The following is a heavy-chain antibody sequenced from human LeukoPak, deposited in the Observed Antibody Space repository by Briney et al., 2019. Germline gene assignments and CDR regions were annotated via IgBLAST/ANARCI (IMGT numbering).Heavy chain of an antibody. CDR1: GGSISSHY. CDR2: IYYSGST. V-gene: IGHV4-59*11. Sequence: SETLSLTCTVSGGSISSHYWSWIRQPPGKGLEWIGYIYYSGSTNYNPSLKSRVTISVDTSKNQFSLKLSSVTAADTAVYYCGRGPGTAIDYWGQGTLVTVSS. J-gene: IGHJ4*02. CDR3: GRGPGTAIDY. D-gene: IGHD1-1*01.